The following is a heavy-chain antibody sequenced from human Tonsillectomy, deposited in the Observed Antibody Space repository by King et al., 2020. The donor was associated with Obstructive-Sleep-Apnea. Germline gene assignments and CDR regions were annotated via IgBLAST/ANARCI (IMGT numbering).Heavy chain of an antibody. Sequence: VQLVESGGGLVKPGGSLRLSCAASGFTFSNAWMSWVRQAPGKGLEWVGRINNNLDGGTSDYAAPVKVRFTISIDDSKNTLYLQMNSLKTEDTAEYYCTTINQRVSYWGQGTLVIVSS. J-gene: IGHJ4*02. CDR3: TTINQRVSY. V-gene: IGHV3-15*01. D-gene: IGHD1-14*01. CDR2: INNNLDGGTS. CDR1: GFTFSNAW.